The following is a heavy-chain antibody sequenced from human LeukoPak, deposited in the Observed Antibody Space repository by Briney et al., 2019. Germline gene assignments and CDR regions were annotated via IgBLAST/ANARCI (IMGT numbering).Heavy chain of an antibody. J-gene: IGHJ5*02. CDR3: ARDGAYRGNWFDP. CDR1: GGLISIYY. D-gene: IGHD3-16*01. CDR2: IYDGGST. V-gene: IGHV4-59*13. Sequence: SEPLSLTCSVSGGLISIYYGSWLRQPPGKGLEWLGYIYDGGSTNYNPSLKRRVTISVDTSKNQFSLKLSSVTAADTAVYYCARDGAYRGNWFDPWGQGTLVTVSS.